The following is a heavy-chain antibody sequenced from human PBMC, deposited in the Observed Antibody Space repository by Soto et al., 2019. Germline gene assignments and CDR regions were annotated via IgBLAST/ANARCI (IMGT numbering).Heavy chain of an antibody. CDR3: ARLGGYYFDY. Sequence: SETLSLTCTVSGGSISSSSYYWGWIRQPPGKGLEWMGSIYYSGSTYYTTSLKSRVTISVDTSKNQFSLKLSSVAAADTAVYYCARLGGYYFDYWGQGTLVTVSS. D-gene: IGHD3-16*01. V-gene: IGHV4-39*01. J-gene: IGHJ4*02. CDR1: GGSISSSSYY. CDR2: IYYSGST.